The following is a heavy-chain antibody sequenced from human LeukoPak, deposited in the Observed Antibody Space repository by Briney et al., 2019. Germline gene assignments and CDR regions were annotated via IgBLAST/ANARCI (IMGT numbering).Heavy chain of an antibody. D-gene: IGHD2-2*01. CDR2: ISGSGGST. CDR1: GFTFSDYA. J-gene: IGHJ1*01. V-gene: IGHV3-23*01. Sequence: GGSLRLSCAASGFTFSDYAMSWVRQAPGKGLEWVSAISGSGGSTYYADSVKGRFTISRDNSKNTLYLQMNSLRAEDTAVYYCAKGDIVVVPAAEYFQHWGQGTLVTVSS. CDR3: AKGDIVVVPAAEYFQH.